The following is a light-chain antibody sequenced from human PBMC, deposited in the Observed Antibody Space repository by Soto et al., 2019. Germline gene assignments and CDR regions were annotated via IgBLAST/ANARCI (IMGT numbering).Light chain of an antibody. V-gene: IGKV1-9*01. J-gene: IGKJ4*01. Sequence: IQLTQSPSSLSASVGDRVTITCRASQGISNYLAWYQQKPGKAPKLLIYIASTLQGGVPSRFSGSGSGTDFSLTISSLQPEDVATYYCQYLNSFPLTFVGRTKVEIK. CDR2: IAS. CDR3: QYLNSFPLT. CDR1: QGISNY.